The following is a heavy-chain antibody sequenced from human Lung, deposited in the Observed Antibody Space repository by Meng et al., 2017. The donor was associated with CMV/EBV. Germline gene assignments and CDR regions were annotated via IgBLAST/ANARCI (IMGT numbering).Heavy chain of an antibody. CDR3: VRRRIGYCSSTSCLNFDY. D-gene: IGHD2-2*01. CDR2: INHSGST. CDR1: GGSFSGYY. J-gene: IGHJ4*02. Sequence: SQTXSLTXAVYGGSFSGYYWSWIRQPPGKGLEWIGEINHSGSTNYNPSLKSRVTISVDTSKNQFSLKLSSVTAADTAVYYCVRRRIGYCSSTSCLNFDYWGGGXLVTVSS. V-gene: IGHV4-34*01.